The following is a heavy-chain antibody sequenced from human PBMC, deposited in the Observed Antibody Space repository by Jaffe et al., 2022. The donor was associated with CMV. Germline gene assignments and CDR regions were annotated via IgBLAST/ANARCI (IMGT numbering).Heavy chain of an antibody. V-gene: IGHV5-51*01. D-gene: IGHD1-1*01. CDR1: GYSFTSYW. CDR3: ARTSNELDAFDI. J-gene: IGHJ3*02. Sequence: EMQLVQSGAEVKKPGESLKISCKGSGYSFTSYWIGWVRQMPGKGLEWMGIIYPGDSDTRYSPSFQGQVTISGDKSTTTAYLQWNSLKASDSAMYYCARTSNELDAFDIWGQGTMVTVSS. CDR2: IYPGDSDT.